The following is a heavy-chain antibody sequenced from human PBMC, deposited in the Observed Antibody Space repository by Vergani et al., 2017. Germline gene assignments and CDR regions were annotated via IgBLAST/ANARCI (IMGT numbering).Heavy chain of an antibody. D-gene: IGHD2-2*01. Sequence: EVQLLESGGGLVQPGGSLRLSFAASGFTFSSYAMSWVRQAPGKGLEWVSAISGSGGSTYYADSVKGRFTLSRDNSKNTLYLQMNSLRAEDTAVYYCARAGYCSSTSCYANAFDIWGQGTMVTVSS. V-gene: IGHV3-23*01. CDR1: GFTFSSYA. CDR2: ISGSGGST. J-gene: IGHJ3*02. CDR3: ARAGYCSSTSCYANAFDI.